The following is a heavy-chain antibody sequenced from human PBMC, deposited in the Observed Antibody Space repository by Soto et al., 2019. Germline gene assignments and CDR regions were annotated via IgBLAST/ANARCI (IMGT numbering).Heavy chain of an antibody. D-gene: IGHD5-12*01. V-gene: IGHV1-69*01. CDR2: IIAIFGTA. CDR3: ARPGSGSDAFDI. CDR1: GDTFSSYA. J-gene: IGHJ3*02. Sequence: VKVSSTASGDTFSSYAISWVRKAHGQGLEWMGGIIAIFGTANYAQKFQRRVTITADESTSTPYMDLSSLRSEDTAVYYCARPGSGSDAFDIWGQGTMVTVSS.